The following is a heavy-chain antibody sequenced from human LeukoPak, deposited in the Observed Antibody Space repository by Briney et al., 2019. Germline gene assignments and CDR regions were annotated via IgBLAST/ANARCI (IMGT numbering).Heavy chain of an antibody. CDR2: IYSGGST. Sequence: GGSLGLSCAASGFTVSSNYMSWVRQAPGKGLEWVSVIYSGGSTYYADSVKGRFTISRDNSKNTLYLQMNSLRAEDTAVYYCAGGIAAAGTFDYWGQGTLVTVSS. CDR3: AGGIAAAGTFDY. V-gene: IGHV3-66*01. CDR1: GFTVSSNY. D-gene: IGHD6-13*01. J-gene: IGHJ4*02.